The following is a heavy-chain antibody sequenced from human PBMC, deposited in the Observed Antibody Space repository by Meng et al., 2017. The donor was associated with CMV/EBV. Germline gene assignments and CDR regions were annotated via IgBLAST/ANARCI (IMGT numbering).Heavy chain of an antibody. CDR3: ARELEPSYGMDV. D-gene: IGHD1-1*01. CDR2: IYYSGST. J-gene: IGHJ6*02. Sequence: GSLRLSCTVSGGSISSYYWSWIRQPPGKGLEWIGYIYYSGSTNYNPPLKSRVTISVDTSKNQFSLKLSSVTAADTAVYYCARELEPSYGMDVWGQGTTVTVSS. V-gene: IGHV4-59*01. CDR1: GGSISSYY.